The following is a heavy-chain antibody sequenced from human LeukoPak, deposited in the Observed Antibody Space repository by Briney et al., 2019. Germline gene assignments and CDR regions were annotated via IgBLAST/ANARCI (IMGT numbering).Heavy chain of an antibody. D-gene: IGHD1-7*01. V-gene: IGHV3-53*01. J-gene: IGHJ6*03. CDR3: AKLDSGLYYYYYTDV. CDR1: GFSVSTNY. Sequence: GGSLRLSCAASGFSVSTNYMIWVRQAPGMGLECVSVISNHGTTYYADSVKGRFTISRDNSKNTLYLQMNSLRAEDTAVYYCAKLDSGLYYYYYTDVWGKGTTVTVSS. CDR2: ISNHGTT.